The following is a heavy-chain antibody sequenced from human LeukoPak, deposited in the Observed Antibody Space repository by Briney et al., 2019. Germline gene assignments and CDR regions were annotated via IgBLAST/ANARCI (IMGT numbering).Heavy chain of an antibody. D-gene: IGHD6-19*01. CDR3: ARDRTGDSSGCFDY. Sequence: QPGGSLRLSCAASGFTFSSYGMHWVRQAPGKGLEWVAVIWYDGSNKYYADSVKGRFTISRDNSKNTLYLQMNSLRAEDTAVYYCARDRTGDSSGCFDYWGQGTLVTVSS. V-gene: IGHV3-33*01. CDR2: IWYDGSNK. CDR1: GFTFSSYG. J-gene: IGHJ4*02.